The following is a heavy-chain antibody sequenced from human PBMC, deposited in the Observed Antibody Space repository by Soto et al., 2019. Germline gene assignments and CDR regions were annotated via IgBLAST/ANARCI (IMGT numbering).Heavy chain of an antibody. J-gene: IGHJ6*02. CDR1: GYTFTSYD. V-gene: IGHV1-8*01. D-gene: IGHD2-21*02. CDR2: MNPNSGNT. Sequence: QVQLVQSGAEVKKPGASVKVSCKASGYTFTSYDINWVRQATGQGLEWMGWMNPNSGNTGYAQKFQGRVTMTRNTSISTAYMELSCLRSEDTAVYYCATVVTRHYYYGMDVWGQGTTVTVSS. CDR3: ATVVTRHYYYGMDV.